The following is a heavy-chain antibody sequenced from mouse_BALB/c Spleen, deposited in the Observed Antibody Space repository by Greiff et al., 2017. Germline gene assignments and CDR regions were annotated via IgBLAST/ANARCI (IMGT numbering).Heavy chain of an antibody. CDR1: GFTFSSFG. J-gene: IGHJ2*01. D-gene: IGHD1-1*01. V-gene: IGHV5-17*02. CDR3: ARSYDFDY. Sequence: EVHLVESGGGLVQPGGSRKLSCAASGFTFSSFGMHWVRQAPEKGLEWVAYISSGSSTIYYADTVKGRFTISRDNPKNTLFLQMTSLRSEDTAMYYCARSYDFDYWGQGTTLTVSS. CDR2: ISSGSSTI.